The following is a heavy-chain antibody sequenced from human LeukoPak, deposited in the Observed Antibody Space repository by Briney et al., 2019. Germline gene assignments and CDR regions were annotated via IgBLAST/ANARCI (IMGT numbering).Heavy chain of an antibody. CDR3: VRSRSTWFGEVLAAFDI. CDR1: GFTFSSHS. J-gene: IGHJ3*02. CDR2: ISSSSSYI. V-gene: IGHV3-21*01. Sequence: GGSLRLSCAASGFTFSSHSMNWVRQAPGKGLEWVSSISSSSSYIYYADSVKGRFTISRGNAKNSLYLQMNSLRAEDTAVYYCVRSRSTWFGEVLAAFDIWGQGTMVTVSS. D-gene: IGHD3-10*01.